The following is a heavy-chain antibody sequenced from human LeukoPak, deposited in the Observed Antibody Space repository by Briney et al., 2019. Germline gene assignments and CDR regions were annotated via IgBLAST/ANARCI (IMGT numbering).Heavy chain of an antibody. CDR1: GYTFTSYY. V-gene: IGHV1-46*01. CDR3: ARGGGEWELLSEYFQH. J-gene: IGHJ1*01. CDR2: INPSGGST. D-gene: IGHD1-26*01. Sequence: ASVKVSCKASGYTFTSYYMHWVRQAPGQGLEWMGIINPSGGSTSYAQKFQGRVTMTRDMSTSTVYMELSSLRSEDTAVYYCARGGGEWELLSEYFQHWGQGTLVTVPS.